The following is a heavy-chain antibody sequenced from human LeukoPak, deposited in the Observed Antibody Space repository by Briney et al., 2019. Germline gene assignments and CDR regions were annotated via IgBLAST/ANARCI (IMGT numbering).Heavy chain of an antibody. J-gene: IGHJ4*02. CDR1: GFTFSSCA. D-gene: IGHD2-15*01. CDR2: IRGSGGST. V-gene: IGHV3-23*01. Sequence: GGSLRLSCAASGFTFSSCAMSWVRQAPGTGLEWVSTIRGSGGSTNYADSVKGRFTISRDNSKNTLYLQMNSLRAEDTAVYDCSVEAATPGAFDSWGQGTLVTVSS. CDR3: SVEAATPGAFDS.